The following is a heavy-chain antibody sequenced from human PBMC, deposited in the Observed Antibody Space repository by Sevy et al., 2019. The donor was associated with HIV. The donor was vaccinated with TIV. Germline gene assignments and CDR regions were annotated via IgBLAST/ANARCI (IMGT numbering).Heavy chain of an antibody. J-gene: IGHJ4*02. CDR3: AGENAWGRGYS. CDR1: GGSITSLY. D-gene: IGHD1-26*01. V-gene: IGHV4-59*08. CDR2: ISYNGHI. Sequence: SETLSLTCTVSGGSITSLYWNWIRQPPGKGLEWIANISYNGHINYNPSLESRVTLSLDTSKNQFSLRLSSVTAADTAMYYCAGENAWGRGYSWGQGTLVTVSS.